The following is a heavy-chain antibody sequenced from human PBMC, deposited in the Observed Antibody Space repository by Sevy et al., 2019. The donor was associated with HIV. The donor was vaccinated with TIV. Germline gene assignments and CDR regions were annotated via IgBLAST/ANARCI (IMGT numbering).Heavy chain of an antibody. D-gene: IGHD3-16*01. J-gene: IGHJ4*02. CDR3: ARVRRAMITPYFDY. Sequence: GGSLRLSCAASGFSFTTYAMYWVRQAPGKGLEYVSAISSNGGNIFYADSVKGRFTISRDTSKNILYLQMGSLRTEDTAVYYCARVRRAMITPYFDYWGQRTLVTVSS. V-gene: IGHV3-64*02. CDR1: GFSFTTYA. CDR2: ISSNGGNI.